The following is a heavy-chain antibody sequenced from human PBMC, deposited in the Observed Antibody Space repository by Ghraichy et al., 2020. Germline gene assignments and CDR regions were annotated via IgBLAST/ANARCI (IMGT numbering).Heavy chain of an antibody. CDR3: ARRGTDGPGYGGNSGLDY. J-gene: IGHJ4*02. D-gene: IGHD4-23*01. CDR2: ISSSSSYI. CDR1: GFTFSSYS. Sequence: GGSLRLSCAASGFTFSSYSMNWVRQAPGKGLEWVSSISSSSSYIYYADSVKGRFTISRDNAKNSLYLQMNSLRAEDTAVYYCARRGTDGPGYGGNSGLDYWGQGTLVTVSS. V-gene: IGHV3-21*01.